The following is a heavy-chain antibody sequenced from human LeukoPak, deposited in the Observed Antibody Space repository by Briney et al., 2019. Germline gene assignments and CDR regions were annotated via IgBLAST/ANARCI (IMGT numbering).Heavy chain of an antibody. V-gene: IGHV1-69*13. D-gene: IGHD2-2*01. CDR2: IIPIFGTA. CDR3: ARDADYCSSTSCPSDP. Sequence: SVKVSCKASGGTFSSYAISWVRQAPGQGLEWMGGIIPIFGTANYAQKFQGRVTITADESTSTAYMELSSLRSEDTAVYYCARDADYCSSTSCPSDPWGQGTLVTVSS. CDR1: GGTFSSYA. J-gene: IGHJ5*02.